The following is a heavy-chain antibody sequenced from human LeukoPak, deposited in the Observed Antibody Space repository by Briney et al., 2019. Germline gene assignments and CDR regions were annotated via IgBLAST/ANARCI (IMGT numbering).Heavy chain of an antibody. CDR3: ARARDRITMVRGVIFDY. J-gene: IGHJ4*02. Sequence: SETLSLTCTVSGGSISSYYWSWIRQPPGKGLEWIGEINHSGSTNYNPSLKSRVTISVDTSKNQFSLKLSSVTAADTAVYYCARARDRITMVRGVIFDYWGQGTLVTVSS. CDR2: INHSGST. D-gene: IGHD3-10*01. CDR1: GGSISSYY. V-gene: IGHV4-34*01.